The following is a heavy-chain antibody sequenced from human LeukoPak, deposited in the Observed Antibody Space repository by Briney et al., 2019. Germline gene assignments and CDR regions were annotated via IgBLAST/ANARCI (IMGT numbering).Heavy chain of an antibody. CDR2: IYYSGST. Sequence: SETLSLTCTVSGGSISSYYWSWIRQPPGKGLEWIGYIYYSGSTNYNPSLESRVTISVDTSKNQFSLKLSSVTAADTAVYYCARSVGDCGGDCWFSNWFDPWGQGTLVTVSS. CDR1: GGSISSYY. V-gene: IGHV4-59*08. J-gene: IGHJ5*02. D-gene: IGHD2-21*02. CDR3: ARSVGDCGGDCWFSNWFDP.